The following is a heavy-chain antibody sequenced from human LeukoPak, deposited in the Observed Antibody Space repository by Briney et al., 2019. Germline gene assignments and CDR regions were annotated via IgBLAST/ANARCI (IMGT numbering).Heavy chain of an antibody. CDR2: IIPILGIA. CDR1: GGTFSSYA. Sequence: ASVKVSCKASGGTFSSYAISWVRQAPGQGLEWMGRIIPILGIANYAQKFQGRVTITADKSTSTAYMEPSSLRSEDTAVYYCARGYRNWNDGSWFDPWGQGTLVTVSS. J-gene: IGHJ5*02. V-gene: IGHV1-69*04. D-gene: IGHD1-1*01. CDR3: ARGYRNWNDGSWFDP.